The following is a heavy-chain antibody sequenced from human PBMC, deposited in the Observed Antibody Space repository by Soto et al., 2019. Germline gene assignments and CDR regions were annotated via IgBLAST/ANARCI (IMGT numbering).Heavy chain of an antibody. V-gene: IGHV3-30-3*01. Sequence: GGSLRLSCAASGFTFSSYAMHWVRQAPGKGLEWVAVISYDGSNKYYADSVKGRFTISRDNSKNTLYLQMNSLRAEDTAVYYCARALDYYYGSGSYMGPNFDYWGQGTLVTVSS. CDR2: ISYDGSNK. J-gene: IGHJ4*02. CDR3: ARALDYYYGSGSYMGPNFDY. D-gene: IGHD3-10*01. CDR1: GFTFSSYA.